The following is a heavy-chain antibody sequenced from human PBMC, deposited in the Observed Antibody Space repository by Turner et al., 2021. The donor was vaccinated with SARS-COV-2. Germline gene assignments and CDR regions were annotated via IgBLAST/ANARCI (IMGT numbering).Heavy chain of an antibody. CDR1: GFTFSTYG. V-gene: IGHV3-30*18. CDR3: AKIYGGSYFAAFDY. J-gene: IGHJ4*02. D-gene: IGHD1-26*01. CDR2: ISNDGSNK. Sequence: QVQLLESAGGVVQPGRSLRPSCAASGFTFSTYGIHWVRQAPGKGLEWVAVISNDGSNKYYADSVKGRYTISRDNSKNTLYQQMNSLRAEDTAVYYCAKIYGGSYFAAFDYWGQGTLVTVSS.